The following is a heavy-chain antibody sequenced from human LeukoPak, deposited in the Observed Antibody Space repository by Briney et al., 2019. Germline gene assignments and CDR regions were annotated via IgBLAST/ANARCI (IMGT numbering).Heavy chain of an antibody. J-gene: IGHJ3*02. CDR3: ARVAWGSAADAFDI. Sequence: PGGSLRLSCAASGFTFSSYWMRWVRQAPGKGLVWVSRINSDGSSTSYADSVKGRFTISRDNAKNTLYLQMNSLRAEDTAVYYCARVAWGSAADAFDIWGQGTMVTVSS. CDR1: GFTFSSYW. V-gene: IGHV3-74*01. D-gene: IGHD3-16*01. CDR2: INSDGSST.